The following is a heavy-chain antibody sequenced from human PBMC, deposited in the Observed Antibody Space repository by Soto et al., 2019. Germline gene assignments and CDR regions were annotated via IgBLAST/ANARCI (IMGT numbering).Heavy chain of an antibody. CDR3: AKGSQHIVVVTAILGGDFDY. J-gene: IGHJ4*02. Sequence: GGSLRLSCAASGFTFSSYGMHWVRQAPGKGLEWVAVISYDGSNKYYADSVKGRFTISRDNSKNTLYLQMNSLRAEDTAVYYCAKGSQHIVVVTAILGGDFDYWGQGTLVTVSS. D-gene: IGHD2-21*02. CDR1: GFTFSSYG. CDR2: ISYDGSNK. V-gene: IGHV3-30*18.